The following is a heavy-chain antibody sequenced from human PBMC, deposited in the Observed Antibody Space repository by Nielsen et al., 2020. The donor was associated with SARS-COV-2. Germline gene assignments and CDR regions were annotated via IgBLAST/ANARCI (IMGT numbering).Heavy chain of an antibody. D-gene: IGHD3-3*01. CDR3: ARGNYDFLSGSDISLYGLDV. CDR2: VNDSGGT. V-gene: IGHV4-34*01. J-gene: IGHJ6*02. CDR1: GGAFSGYR. Sequence: SETLSLTCGVYGGAFSGYRWTWVRQPPGKGLEWIGEVNDSGGTNYKASLSSRVTISGDASKRQVSLKLSSVTAADTALYFCARGNYDFLSGSDISLYGLDVWGQGTTVTVSS.